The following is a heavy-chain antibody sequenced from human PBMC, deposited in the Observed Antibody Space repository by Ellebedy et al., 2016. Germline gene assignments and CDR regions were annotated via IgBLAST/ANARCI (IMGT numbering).Heavy chain of an antibody. J-gene: IGHJ6*02. CDR3: ARVQVYYYYYGMDV. Sequence: ASVKVSCKASGYTFTSYDINWVRQATGQGLEWMGWMNPNSGNTGYAQKFQGRVTMTRNTSISTAYMELSSLRSEDTAVYYCARVQVYYYYYGMDVWGQGTTVTVSS. D-gene: IGHD1-1*01. CDR2: MNPNSGNT. CDR1: GYTFTSYD. V-gene: IGHV1-8*01.